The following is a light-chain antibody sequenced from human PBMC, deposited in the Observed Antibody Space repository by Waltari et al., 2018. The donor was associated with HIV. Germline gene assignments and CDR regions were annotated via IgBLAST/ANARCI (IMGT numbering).Light chain of an antibody. CDR2: QVN. Sequence: QSALTQPPSASGSPGQSVTISCTGTSTDLPTYNYVSWDQQHPGSTPNILIYQVNKRPSGVPDRFSGSKSGNTASLTVSGLQADDEADYYCTSYEGKNNLVFGGGTKLTVL. J-gene: IGLJ2*01. CDR3: TSYEGKNNLV. V-gene: IGLV2-8*01. CDR1: STDLPTYNY.